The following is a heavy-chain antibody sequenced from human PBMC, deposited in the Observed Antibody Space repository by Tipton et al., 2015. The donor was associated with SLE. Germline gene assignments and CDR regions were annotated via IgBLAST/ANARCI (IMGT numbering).Heavy chain of an antibody. Sequence: TLSLTCTVSGGSISSTSNYWGWIRQPPGKGLEWIGSISFSGNTYYNPSLRSRVTLLLDMSKNQFSLKVSSVTAADTAVYFCARHRSGSSWLDPWGQGTLVTVAS. D-gene: IGHD1-26*01. CDR1: GGSISSTSNY. CDR2: ISFSGNT. V-gene: IGHV4-39*07. CDR3: ARHRSGSSWLDP. J-gene: IGHJ5*02.